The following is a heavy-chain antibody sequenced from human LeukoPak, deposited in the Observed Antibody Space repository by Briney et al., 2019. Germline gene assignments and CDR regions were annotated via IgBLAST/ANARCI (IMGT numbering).Heavy chain of an antibody. CDR2: IYHSGST. CDR1: GGSISSGGYS. CDR3: ARVPYSYGYVDY. J-gene: IGHJ4*02. V-gene: IGHV4-30-2*01. D-gene: IGHD5-18*01. Sequence: SETLSLTCAVSGGSISSGGYSWSWIRQPPGKGLEWIGYIYHSGSTYYNPSLKSRVTISVDRSKNQFSLKLSSVTAADTAVYYCARVPYSYGYVDYWGQGTLVTVPS.